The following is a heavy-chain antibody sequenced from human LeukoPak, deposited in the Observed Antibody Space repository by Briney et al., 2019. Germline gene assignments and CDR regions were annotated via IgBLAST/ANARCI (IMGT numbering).Heavy chain of an antibody. Sequence: GGSLRLSCAASGLTFSSYSMNWVRQAPGKGLEWVSSISSSSSYIYYADSVKGRFTISRDNAKNSLYLQMNSLRAEDTAVYYCARPYCSSTSCYTGMGYWGQGTLVTVSS. V-gene: IGHV3-21*01. CDR3: ARPYCSSTSCYTGMGY. CDR2: ISSSSSYI. D-gene: IGHD2-2*02. J-gene: IGHJ4*02. CDR1: GLTFSSYS.